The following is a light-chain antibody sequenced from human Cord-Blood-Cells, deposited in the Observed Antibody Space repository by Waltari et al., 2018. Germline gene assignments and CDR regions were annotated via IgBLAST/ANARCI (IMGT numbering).Light chain of an antibody. CDR2: EVS. Sequence: QSALTQPASVSGSPGQSITHSCTGTSSDVGGYNYFSWYQQHPGKAPKLMIYEVSNRPSGVSNRFSGSKSGNTASLTISGLQAEDEADYYCSSYTSSSTYVFGTGTKVTVL. V-gene: IGLV2-14*01. CDR1: SSDVGGYNY. CDR3: SSYTSSSTYV. J-gene: IGLJ1*01.